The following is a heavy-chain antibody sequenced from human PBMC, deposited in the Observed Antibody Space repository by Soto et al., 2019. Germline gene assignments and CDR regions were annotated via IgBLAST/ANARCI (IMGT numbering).Heavy chain of an antibody. J-gene: IGHJ4*02. CDR3: ARWYGGSLDY. V-gene: IGHV4-59*01. Sequence: SETLSLTCTVSGGSISSYYWSWIRQPPGKGLELIGYIYYSGSTNYNPSLKSRVTISVDTSKNQFSLKLSSVTAADTAVYYCARWYGGSLDYWGQGTLVTVSS. D-gene: IGHD4-17*01. CDR2: IYYSGST. CDR1: GGSISSYY.